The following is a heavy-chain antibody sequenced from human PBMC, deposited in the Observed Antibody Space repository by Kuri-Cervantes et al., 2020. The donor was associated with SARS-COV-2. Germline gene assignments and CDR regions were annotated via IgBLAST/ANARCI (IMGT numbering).Heavy chain of an antibody. D-gene: IGHD3-3*01. Sequence: GSLRLSCTVSGGSISSYYWSWIRQPAGKGLEWIGRIYTSGSTNYNPSLKSRVTMSVDTSKNQFSLKLSSVTAADTAVYYCARVKGDDFGSGRQSDAFDIWGQGTMVTVSS. CDR1: GGSISSYY. CDR3: ARVKGDDFGSGRQSDAFDI. J-gene: IGHJ3*02. V-gene: IGHV4-4*07. CDR2: IYTSGST.